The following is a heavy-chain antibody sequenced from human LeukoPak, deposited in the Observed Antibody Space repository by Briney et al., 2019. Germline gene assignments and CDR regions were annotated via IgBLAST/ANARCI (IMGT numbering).Heavy chain of an antibody. CDR1: GGSISGYY. J-gene: IGHJ4*02. CDR3: ARANPHYDSSGYYDY. D-gene: IGHD3-22*01. CDR2: IYSTGTN. V-gene: IGHV4-4*07. Sequence: SETLSLTCTVSGGSISGYYWSWIRQSAGKGLEWIGHIYSTGTNNYNPSLRSRVTLSVDKSKNQFSLKLSSVTAADTAVYYCARANPHYDSSGYYDYWGQGTLVTVSS.